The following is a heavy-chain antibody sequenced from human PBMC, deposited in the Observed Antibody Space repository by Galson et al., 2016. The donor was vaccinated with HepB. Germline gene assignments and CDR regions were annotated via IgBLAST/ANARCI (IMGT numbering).Heavy chain of an antibody. CDR2: ISYDGSNK. CDR3: AKDYGWVEGYSYGNNWFDP. CDR1: GFTFSSYG. V-gene: IGHV3-30*18. D-gene: IGHD5-18*01. J-gene: IGHJ5*02. Sequence: SLRLSCAASGFTFSSYGMHWVRQAPGKGLEWVAVISYDGSNKNYADSVKGRFTISRDNSKNTLYLQMNSLRAEDTAVYYCAKDYGWVEGYSYGNNWFDPWGQGTLVTVSS.